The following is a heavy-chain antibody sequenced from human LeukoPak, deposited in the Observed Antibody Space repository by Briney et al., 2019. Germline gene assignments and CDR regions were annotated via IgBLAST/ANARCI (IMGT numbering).Heavy chain of an antibody. V-gene: IGHV3-48*03. CDR1: GFTFSSYE. CDR3: AELGITMIGGV. CDR2: ISSSGSTI. J-gene: IGHJ6*04. Sequence: GGSLRLSCAASGFTFSSYEMNWVHQAPGKGLERVSYISSSGSTIYYADSVKGRFTISRDNAKNSLYLQMNSLRAEDTAVYYCAELGITMIGGVWGKGTTVTISS. D-gene: IGHD3-10*02.